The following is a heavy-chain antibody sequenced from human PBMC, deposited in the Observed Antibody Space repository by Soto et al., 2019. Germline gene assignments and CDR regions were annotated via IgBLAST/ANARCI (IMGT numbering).Heavy chain of an antibody. Sequence: ASVKVSCKASGYTFIYSYVHWVRQVPGQGLEWMGIINPNDGTTSYQRSFWGRITMTRDTSTSTVYMELSGLRSDDTAIYYCARVPCSGGECYVSPSDDWGQGTLVTVSS. V-gene: IGHV1-46*01. CDR1: GYTFIYSY. CDR3: ARVPCSGGECYVSPSDD. D-gene: IGHD2-21*01. CDR2: INPNDGTT. J-gene: IGHJ4*02.